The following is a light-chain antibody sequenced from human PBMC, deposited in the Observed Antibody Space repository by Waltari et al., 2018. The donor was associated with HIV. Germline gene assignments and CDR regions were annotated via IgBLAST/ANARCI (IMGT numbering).Light chain of an antibody. V-gene: IGLV1-47*01. CDR3: ATWDGSLSGRV. Sequence: QSVLTQPPSASGTPGQRVTISCSGSSSNIGNNYVYWYHQVPGTAPKLLIHRNDERPSGAPDRLSGAKDGTSAALAISGLRSDDEGDYYCATWDGSLSGRVFGGGTKLTVL. CDR1: SSNIGNNY. J-gene: IGLJ3*02. CDR2: RND.